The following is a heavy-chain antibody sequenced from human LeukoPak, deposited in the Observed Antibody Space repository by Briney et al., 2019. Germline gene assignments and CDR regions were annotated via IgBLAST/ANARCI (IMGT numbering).Heavy chain of an antibody. J-gene: IGHJ1*01. CDR1: GDSISSSSYF. V-gene: IGHV4-39*01. CDR2: ISYSGNT. Sequence: PSETLSLTCTVSGDSISSSSYFWGWIRQPPGKGLEWIGSISYSGNTYYSPSLTSRVTMSVDTSSNQFSLNLRSVTAADTAVYYCARRRYYDGSGYLEWGQGTLLSVSS. D-gene: IGHD3-22*01. CDR3: ARRRYYDGSGYLE.